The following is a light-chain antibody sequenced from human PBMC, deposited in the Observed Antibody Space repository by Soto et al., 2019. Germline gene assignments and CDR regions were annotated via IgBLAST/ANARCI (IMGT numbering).Light chain of an antibody. CDR1: QSISAW. V-gene: IGKV1-5*03. CDR3: HQRGNGPPWT. J-gene: IGKJ1*01. CDR2: KAS. Sequence: DIQMTQSPSTLSASVGDSVSINCRASQSISAWLAWYQQKPGKAPRLLIYKASTLEIGVPSRFSGSGSGTDFTLTISSLEPEDFAVYYCHQRGNGPPWTFGQGTKVDIK.